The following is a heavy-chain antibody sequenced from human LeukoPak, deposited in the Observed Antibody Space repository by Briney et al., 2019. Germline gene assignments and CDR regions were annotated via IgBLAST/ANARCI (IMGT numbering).Heavy chain of an antibody. J-gene: IGHJ4*02. CDR2: ITVSAGST. CDR1: GFTFSSYA. V-gene: IGHV3-23*01. Sequence: QCWGSLRLSCAASGFTFSSYAMSWVRQTPGKGLEWVSSITVSAGSTYYADSVKGLFTISRDNSKNTLYLQTNTLSAEDTAVYYCAKETPSYSSVDYWGQGTLVTVSS. CDR3: AKETPSYSSVDY. D-gene: IGHD6-19*01.